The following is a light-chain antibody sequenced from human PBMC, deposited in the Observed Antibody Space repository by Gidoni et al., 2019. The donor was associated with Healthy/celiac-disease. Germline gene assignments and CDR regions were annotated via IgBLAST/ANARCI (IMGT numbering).Light chain of an antibody. J-gene: IGKJ4*01. V-gene: IGKV3-15*01. Sequence: EIVMTQSPATLSVSPGARATLSCRASQSVSSNLAWYQQKPGQAPRLLSYGASTRATGIPARLSGSGSGKEFTLTISSLQSEDVAVYYCQQYNKSPLTFGGGTKVEIK. CDR1: QSVSSN. CDR2: GAS. CDR3: QQYNKSPLT.